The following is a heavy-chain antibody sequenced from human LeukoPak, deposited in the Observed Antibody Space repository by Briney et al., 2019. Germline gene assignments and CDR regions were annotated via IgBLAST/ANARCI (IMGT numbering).Heavy chain of an antibody. V-gene: IGHV4-59*01. CDR3: ARVGWSGYVDY. CDR2: IYYSGST. CDR1: GGSISSYY. Sequence: SETLSLTCTVSGGSISSYYWSWIRQPPGKGLEWIGYIYYSGSTNYNPSLKSRVTISVDTSKNQFSLKLSSVTAADTAVYYCARVGWSGYVDYWGQGTLVTVSS. D-gene: IGHD3-3*01. J-gene: IGHJ4*02.